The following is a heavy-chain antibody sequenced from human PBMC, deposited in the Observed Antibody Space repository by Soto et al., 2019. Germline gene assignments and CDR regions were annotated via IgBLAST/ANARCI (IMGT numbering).Heavy chain of an antibody. CDR3: ARGEAAAATNYYGMDV. Sequence: AASVKVSCKASGYTFTSYGISWVRQAPGQGLEWMGWISAYNGNTNYAQKLQGRVTMTTDTSTSTAYMELRSLRSDDTAVYYCARGEAAAATNYYGMDVWGQGTTVTVSS. CDR1: GYTFTSYG. D-gene: IGHD6-13*01. V-gene: IGHV1-18*01. CDR2: ISAYNGNT. J-gene: IGHJ6*02.